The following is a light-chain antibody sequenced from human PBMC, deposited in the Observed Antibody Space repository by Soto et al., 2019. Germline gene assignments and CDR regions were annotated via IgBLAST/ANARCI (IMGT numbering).Light chain of an antibody. CDR1: SSDVGGYNY. Sequence: QSALTQPASVSGSPGQSITISCAGTSSDVGGYNYVSWYQQHPGKVPRLIISDVNKRPSGVSDRFSGSKSGNTASLTISGLHEEDEADYYCASFTRSVTVVFGGGTKLTVL. CDR2: DVN. CDR3: ASFTRSVTVV. V-gene: IGLV2-14*03. J-gene: IGLJ2*01.